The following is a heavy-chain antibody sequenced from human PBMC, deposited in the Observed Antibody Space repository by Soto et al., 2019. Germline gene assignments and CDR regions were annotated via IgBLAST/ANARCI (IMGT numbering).Heavy chain of an antibody. J-gene: IGHJ6*03. V-gene: IGHV1-69*02. D-gene: IGHD2-15*01. Sequence: QVQLVQSGAEVKKPGSSVKVSCKASGGTFSSYTISWVRQAPGQGLEWMGRIIPILGIANYAQKFQGRVTITADKSTSTAYMELSSLRSEDTAVYYCARGTYCSGGSCYSRNYYYYMDVWGKGTTVTVSS. CDR3: ARGTYCSGGSCYSRNYYYYMDV. CDR2: IIPILGIA. CDR1: GGTFSSYT.